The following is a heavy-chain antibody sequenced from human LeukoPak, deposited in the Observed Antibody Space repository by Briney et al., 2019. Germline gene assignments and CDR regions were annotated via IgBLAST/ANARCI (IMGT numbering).Heavy chain of an antibody. CDR3: ARDRGPGVLDI. J-gene: IGHJ3*02. V-gene: IGHV4-59*02. CDR1: EFSVGSNY. CDR2: IYYSGSA. D-gene: IGHD3-3*01. Sequence: GSLRLSCAASEFSVGSNYMTWVRQAPGKGLEWIGYIYYSGSAYYNPSLKSQFTISVDTSKNQFSLKLSSVTAADTAVYYCARDRGPGVLDIWGQGTMVTVSS.